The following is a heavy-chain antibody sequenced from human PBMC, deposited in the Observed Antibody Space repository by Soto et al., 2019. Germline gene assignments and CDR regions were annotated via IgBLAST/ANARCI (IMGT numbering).Heavy chain of an antibody. CDR1: GGTFSSYA. D-gene: IGHD5-18*01. CDR2: IIPIFGTA. V-gene: IGHV1-69*13. J-gene: IGHJ6*02. Sequence: ASVKVSCKASGGTFSSYASSWVRQAPGQGLEWMGGIIPIFGTANYAQKFQGRVTITADESTSTAYMELSSLRSEDTAVYYCARDTHRYSYGFPVDYYSGMDVGGQGTTVTV. CDR3: ARDTHRYSYGFPVDYYSGMDV.